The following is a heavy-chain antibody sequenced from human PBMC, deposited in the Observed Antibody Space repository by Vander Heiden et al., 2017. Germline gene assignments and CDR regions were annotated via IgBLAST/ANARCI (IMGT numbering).Heavy chain of an antibody. V-gene: IGHV4-39*01. CDR1: GGSISSSSYY. D-gene: IGHD3-22*01. CDR2: IYYSGST. Sequence: QLQLQESGPGLVKPSETLSLPCTVSGGSISSSSYYWGWIRQPPGKGLEWIGSIYYSGSTYYNPSLKSRVTISVDTSKNQFSLKLSSVTAADTAVYYCASEVYYYDSSGWDYWGQGTLVTVSS. J-gene: IGHJ4*02. CDR3: ASEVYYYDSSGWDY.